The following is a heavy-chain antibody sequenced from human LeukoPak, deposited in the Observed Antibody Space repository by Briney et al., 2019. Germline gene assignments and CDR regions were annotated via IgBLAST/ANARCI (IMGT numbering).Heavy chain of an antibody. CDR3: ARGANYYDSSGYYIAAGFDY. Sequence: SETLSFTCAVYGGSFSGYYWSWIRQPPGKGLEWIGEINHSGSTNYNPSLKSRVTISVDTSKNQFSLKLSSVTAADTAVYYCARGANYYDSSGYYIAAGFDYWGQGTLVTVSS. CDR1: GGSFSGYY. CDR2: INHSGST. D-gene: IGHD3-22*01. J-gene: IGHJ4*02. V-gene: IGHV4-34*01.